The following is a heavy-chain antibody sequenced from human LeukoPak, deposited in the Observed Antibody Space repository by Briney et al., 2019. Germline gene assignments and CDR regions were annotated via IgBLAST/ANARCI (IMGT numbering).Heavy chain of an antibody. V-gene: IGHV4-59*01. D-gene: IGHD3-22*01. CDR2: ISYSGST. CDR1: GGSISSYY. J-gene: IGHJ3*02. Sequence: PSETLSLTCTVSGGSISSYYWSWIRQPPGKGLEWIGYISYSGSTNYNPSLRSRVTISVDTSKSQFSLKLSSVTAADTAVYYCARSGDYYDSSGYFSWTFDIWGQGTMVTVSS. CDR3: ARSGDYYDSSGYFSWTFDI.